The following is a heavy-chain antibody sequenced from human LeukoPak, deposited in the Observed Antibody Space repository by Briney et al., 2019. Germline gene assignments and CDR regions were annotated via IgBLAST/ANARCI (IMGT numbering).Heavy chain of an antibody. CDR2: IYYSGST. CDR3: ASSSVARTYYDYVWGSYRGGYYYYGMDV. V-gene: IGHV4-59*01. CDR1: GGSISSYY. J-gene: IGHJ6*02. Sequence: SETLSLTCTVSGGSISSYYWSWIRQPPGKGLEWIGYIYYSGSTNYNPSLKSRVTISVDTSKNQFSRKLGSVTAADTAVYYCASSSVARTYYDYVWGSYRGGYYYYGMDVWGQGTTVTVSS. D-gene: IGHD3-16*02.